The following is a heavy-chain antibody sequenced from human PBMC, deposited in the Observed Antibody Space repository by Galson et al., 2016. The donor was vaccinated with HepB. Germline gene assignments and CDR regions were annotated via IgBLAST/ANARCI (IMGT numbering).Heavy chain of an antibody. CDR2: ISSTSSHI. J-gene: IGHJ4*02. Sequence: SLRLSCAASGFTFSGISMNWVRQPPGKGLEWVSSISSTSSHIYYADSVKGRFTVSRDNAKNSLYLQLSSLRAEDTAFYYCSSERLGLGYFDYWGQGALVTVSS. CDR1: GFTFSGIS. CDR3: SSERLGLGYFDY. V-gene: IGHV3-21*01.